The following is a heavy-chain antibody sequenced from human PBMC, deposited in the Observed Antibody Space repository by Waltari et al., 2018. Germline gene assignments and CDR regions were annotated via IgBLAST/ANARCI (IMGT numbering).Heavy chain of an antibody. CDR1: GYSISSGYY. Sequence: QVQLQESGPGLVKPSETLSLTCTVSGYSISSGYYWGWIRQPPGKGLEWIGSIYHSGSTYDNPSRKSRVTISVDTSKNQFSLKLSSVTAADTAVYYCAREHVVVVADPSGAFDIWGQGTMVTVSS. D-gene: IGHD2-15*01. J-gene: IGHJ3*02. V-gene: IGHV4-38-2*02. CDR2: IYHSGST. CDR3: AREHVVVVADPSGAFDI.